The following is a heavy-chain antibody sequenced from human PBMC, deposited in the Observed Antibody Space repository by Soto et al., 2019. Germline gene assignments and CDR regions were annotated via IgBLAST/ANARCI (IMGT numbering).Heavy chain of an antibody. CDR2: ISSNGGST. Sequence: GGSLRLSCAASGFTFSSYAMHWVRQAPGKGLEYVSAISSNGGSTYYANSVKGRFTISRDNSKNTLYLQMGSLRAEDMAVYYCARDYFWSGHPPFGPWGQGTLVTVSS. CDR1: GFTFSSYA. V-gene: IGHV3-64*01. D-gene: IGHD3-3*01. J-gene: IGHJ5*02. CDR3: ARDYFWSGHPPFGP.